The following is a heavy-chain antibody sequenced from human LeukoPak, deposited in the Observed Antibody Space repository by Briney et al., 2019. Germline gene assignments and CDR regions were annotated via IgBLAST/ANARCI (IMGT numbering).Heavy chain of an antibody. CDR3: AREIVTPPSAVPAAPFDI. J-gene: IGHJ3*02. Sequence: PSETLSLTCTVSGGSISSGGYYWSWIRQPPGKGLEWIGYIYHSGSTYYNPSLKSRVTISVDRSKNQFSLKLSSATAADTAVYYCAREIVTPPSAVPAAPFDIWGQGTMVTVSS. CDR2: IYHSGST. CDR1: GGSISSGGYY. D-gene: IGHD2-2*01. V-gene: IGHV4-30-2*01.